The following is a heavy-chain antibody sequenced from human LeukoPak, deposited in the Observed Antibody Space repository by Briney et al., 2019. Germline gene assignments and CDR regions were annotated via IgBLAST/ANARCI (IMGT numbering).Heavy chain of an antibody. Sequence: SQTLSLTCTVSGGSISSGDYYWSWIRQPPGKGLEWIGYIYYSGSTYYNPSLKGRVTISVDTSKNQFSLKLSSVTAADTAVYYCARKGDYDGYAFDYWGQGTLVTVSS. CDR3: ARKGDYDGYAFDY. D-gene: IGHD4-17*01. CDR2: IYYSGST. CDR1: GGSISSGDYY. V-gene: IGHV4-30-4*08. J-gene: IGHJ4*02.